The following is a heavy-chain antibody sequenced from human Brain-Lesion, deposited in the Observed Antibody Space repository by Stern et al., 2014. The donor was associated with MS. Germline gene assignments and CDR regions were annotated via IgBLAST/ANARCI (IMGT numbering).Heavy chain of an antibody. V-gene: IGHV1-24*01. J-gene: IGHJ4*02. CDR3: ATLSPGAGGSYYRHFDY. CDR2: FVPEDGET. D-gene: IGHD1-26*01. CDR1: GYTLTDFS. Sequence: VQLVESGAEVKKPGASVKVSCKASGYTLTDFSMHWVRQAPRKGLEWMGSFVPEDGETIYAQKFQGRVTMTEDTSTDTAYMELSSLRSEDTAVYYCATLSPGAGGSYYRHFDYWGQGALVTVSS.